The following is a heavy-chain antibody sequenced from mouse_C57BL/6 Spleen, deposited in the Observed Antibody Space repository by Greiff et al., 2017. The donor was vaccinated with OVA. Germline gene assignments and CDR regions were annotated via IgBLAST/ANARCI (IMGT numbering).Heavy chain of an antibody. CDR2: INPNNGGT. J-gene: IGHJ2*01. CDR1: GYTFTDYN. Sequence: EVQLQHSGPELVKPGASVKMSCKASGYTFTDYNMHWVKQSHGKSLEWIGYINPNNGGTSYNQKFKGKATLTVNKSSSTAYMELRSLTSADSAVYYCARITGTHFDYWGQGTTLTVSS. V-gene: IGHV1-22*01. D-gene: IGHD4-1*01. CDR3: ARITGTHFDY.